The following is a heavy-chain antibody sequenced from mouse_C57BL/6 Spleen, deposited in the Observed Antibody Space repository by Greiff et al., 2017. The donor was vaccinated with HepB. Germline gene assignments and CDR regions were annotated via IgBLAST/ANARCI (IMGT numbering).Heavy chain of an antibody. Sequence: QVQLQQPGAELVRPGSSVKLSCKASGYTFTSYWMHWVKQRPIQGLEWIGNIDPSDSDTHYNQKFKDKATLTVDKSSSTAYMQLSSLTSEDSAVYYWARRNWDGAYWGQGTLVTVSA. J-gene: IGHJ3*01. D-gene: IGHD4-1*02. CDR1: GYTFTSYW. CDR3: ARRNWDGAY. CDR2: IDPSDSDT. V-gene: IGHV1-52*01.